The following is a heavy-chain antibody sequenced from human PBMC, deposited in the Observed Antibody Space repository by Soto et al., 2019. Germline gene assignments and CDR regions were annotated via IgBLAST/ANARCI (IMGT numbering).Heavy chain of an antibody. Sequence: QVPLVESGGGVVQPGRSLRLSCAASTFSFSTYAMHWVRQAPGKGLDWVAVISYDGSNKFYANSVKGRFTVSRDNSKNTLYLQMNSLRAEDTAVYYCAKHVAVYSSGCLDYWGQGTLVTVSS. CDR3: AKHVAVYSSGCLDY. CDR1: TFSFSTYA. D-gene: IGHD6-19*01. V-gene: IGHV3-30*18. J-gene: IGHJ4*02. CDR2: ISYDGSNK.